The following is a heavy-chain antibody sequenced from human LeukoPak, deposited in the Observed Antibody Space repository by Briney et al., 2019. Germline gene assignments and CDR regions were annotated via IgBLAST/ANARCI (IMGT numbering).Heavy chain of an antibody. CDR1: GGSFRGYY. J-gene: IGHJ4*02. CDR2: INHSGST. CDR3: ASRRNYDFWSGYFGLHDY. V-gene: IGHV4-34*01. Sequence: SQTLSLSCAVYGGSFRGYYCSWIRQPPGKGLEWIGEINHSGSTSYNPSLKTPATISVDTSKNQFSLNLSSVTASDTAVYSCASRRNYDFWSGYFGLHDYWGQGTLVTVSS. D-gene: IGHD3-3*01.